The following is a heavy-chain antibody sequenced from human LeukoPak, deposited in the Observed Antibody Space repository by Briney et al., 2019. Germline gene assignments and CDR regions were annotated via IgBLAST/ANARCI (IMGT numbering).Heavy chain of an antibody. D-gene: IGHD3-16*02. CDR3: TTDYYDYVWGSYRPDY. J-gene: IGHJ4*02. CDR1: GFTFSNAW. CDR2: IKTKTDGGTT. V-gene: IGHV3-15*01. Sequence: GGSLRLSCAASGFTFSNAWMSWVRQAPGKGLEWVGRIKTKTDGGTTDYAAPVKGRFTISRDDSKNTLYLQMNSLKTEDTAVYYCTTDYYDYVWGSYRPDYWGQGTLVTVSS.